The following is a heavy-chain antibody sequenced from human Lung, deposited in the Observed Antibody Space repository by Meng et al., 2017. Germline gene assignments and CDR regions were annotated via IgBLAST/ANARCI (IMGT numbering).Heavy chain of an antibody. CDR2: INHSGST. D-gene: IGHD1-26*01. CDR1: GGSFSDYY. V-gene: IGHV4-34*01. Sequence: EQLQPLGAGLLKPSETLSLTGVVSGGSFSDYYWSWIRQPPGKGLEWIGEINHSGSTNYNPSLESRATISVDTSQNQFSLNLNSVTAADTAVYYCARDRVGGTAAQFDYWGQGTLVTVSS. CDR3: ARDRVGGTAAQFDY. J-gene: IGHJ4*02.